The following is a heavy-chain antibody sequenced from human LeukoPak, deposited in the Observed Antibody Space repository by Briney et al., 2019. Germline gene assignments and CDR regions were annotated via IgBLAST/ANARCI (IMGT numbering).Heavy chain of an antibody. CDR1: GFIFSSYA. J-gene: IGHJ4*02. CDR3: ANPDIVVVVAATGGSAN. V-gene: IGHV3-74*01. CDR2: INSDGSST. Sequence: GGSLRLSCAASGFIFSSYAMSWVRQAPGKGLVWVSRINSDGSSTSYADSVKGRFTISRDNSKNTLYLQMNSLRAEDTAVYYCANPDIVVVVAATGGSANWGQGTLVTVSS. D-gene: IGHD2-15*01.